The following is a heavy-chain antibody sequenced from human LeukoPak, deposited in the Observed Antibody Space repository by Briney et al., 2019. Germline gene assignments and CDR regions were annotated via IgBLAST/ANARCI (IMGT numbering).Heavy chain of an antibody. CDR2: INHSGST. J-gene: IGHJ6*02. CDR1: GGSFSGYY. V-gene: IGHV4-34*01. D-gene: IGHD3-22*01. Sequence: SETLSLTSAVYGGSFSGYYWSWIRQPPGKGLEWIGEINHSGSTNYNPSLKSRVTISVDTSKNQFSLKLSSVTAADTAVYYCARGHFAYYYDSSGYPTIYYYYYGMDVWGQGTTVTVSS. CDR3: ARGHFAYYYDSSGYPTIYYYYYGMDV.